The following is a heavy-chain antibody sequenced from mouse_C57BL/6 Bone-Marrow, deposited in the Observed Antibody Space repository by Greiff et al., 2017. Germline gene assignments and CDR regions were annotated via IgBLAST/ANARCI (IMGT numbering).Heavy chain of an antibody. V-gene: IGHV1-62-2*01. D-gene: IGHD2-4*01. J-gene: IGHJ3*01. CDR1: GYTFTEYT. CDR3: ARHAPYDYEDWFAD. Sequence: QVHVKQSGAELVKPGASVKLSCKASGYTFTEYTIHWVKQRSGQGLEWIGWFYPGSGSIKYNEKFKDQATLTADKSSSTVYMELSRLTSEDSAVYFCARHAPYDYEDWFADWGQGTLVTVSA. CDR2: FYPGSGSI.